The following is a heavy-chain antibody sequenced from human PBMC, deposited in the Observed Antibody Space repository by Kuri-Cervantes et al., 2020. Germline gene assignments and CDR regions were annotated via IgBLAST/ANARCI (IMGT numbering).Heavy chain of an antibody. Sequence: GGSLRLSCTASGSTFGDYAMSWVRQAPGKGLEWVGFIRSKAYGGTTEYAASVKGRFTISRDDSKSIAYLQMNSLKTEDTAVYYCTRVKTGGYYYYYYMDVWGKGTTVTVSS. CDR3: TRVKTGGYYYYYYMDV. CDR1: GSTFGDYA. J-gene: IGHJ6*03. CDR2: IRSKAYGGTT. D-gene: IGHD2-8*02. V-gene: IGHV3-49*04.